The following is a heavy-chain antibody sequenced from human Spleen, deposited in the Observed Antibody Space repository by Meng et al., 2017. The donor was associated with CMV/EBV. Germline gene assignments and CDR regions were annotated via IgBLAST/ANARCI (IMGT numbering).Heavy chain of an antibody. CDR2: IKSDGSST. CDR1: GFSFSSYW. CDR3: GREPFGSGWF. V-gene: IGHV3-74*01. Sequence: GGSLRLSCPASGFSFSSYWMHWVRQVPGKGLVWVSRIKSDGSSTSYADSVKGRFTISRDNAKNTLYLQMNSLRAEDTAVYYCGREPFGSGWFWGQGTRVTVSS. D-gene: IGHD6-19*01. J-gene: IGHJ4*02.